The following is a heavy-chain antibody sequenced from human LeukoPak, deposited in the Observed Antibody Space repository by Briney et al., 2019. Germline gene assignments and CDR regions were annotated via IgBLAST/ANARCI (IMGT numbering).Heavy chain of an antibody. V-gene: IGHV1-69*01. J-gene: IGHJ4*02. CDR3: ARAYYYDSSGYYFFY. Sequence: SVKVSCRASGGTFSSYAISWVRQAPGQGLEWMGGIIPIFGTANYAQKFQGRVTITADESTSTAYMELSSLRSEDTAVHYCARAYYYDSSGYYFFYWGQGTLVTVSS. D-gene: IGHD3-22*01. CDR1: GGTFSSYA. CDR2: IIPIFGTA.